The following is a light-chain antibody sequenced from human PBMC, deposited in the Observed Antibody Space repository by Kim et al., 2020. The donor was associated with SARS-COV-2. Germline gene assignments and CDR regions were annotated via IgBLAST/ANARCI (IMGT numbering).Light chain of an antibody. Sequence: EIVLTQSPGTLSLSPGERATLSCRASQSVSSSYLAWYQQKPGQAPTLLIYGASSRATGIPDRFSGSGSGTDFTLTISRLEPEDFAVYYSQQYGSSPLTFGGGTKLEI. CDR2: GAS. V-gene: IGKV3-20*01. J-gene: IGKJ4*01. CDR1: QSVSSSY. CDR3: QQYGSSPLT.